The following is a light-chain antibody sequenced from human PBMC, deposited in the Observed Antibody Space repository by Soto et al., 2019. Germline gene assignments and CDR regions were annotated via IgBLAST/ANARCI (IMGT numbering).Light chain of an antibody. CDR1: QSISSW. CDR3: QHYYIWPWT. J-gene: IGKJ1*01. V-gene: IGKV1-5*01. CDR2: DAS. Sequence: DIQMTQSPSTLSESVGDRVTLPCRASQSISSWLAWYQQKPGKAPKLLIYDASSLESGVPSRFSGSGSGTEFTLTISSLQSEDVASYYCQHYYIWPWTFGQGTKVDIK.